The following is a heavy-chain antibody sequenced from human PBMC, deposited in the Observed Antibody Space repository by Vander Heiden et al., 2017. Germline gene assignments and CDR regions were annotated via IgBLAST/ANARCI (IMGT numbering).Heavy chain of an antibody. CDR2: IHYTGSI. V-gene: IGHV4-61*08. D-gene: IGHD6-13*01. Sequence: QVQLQESGPGLVKPSETLSLTCAVSGDSVSSSDYSWNWLRQPLGKGLEWIGQIHYTGSINYNPSLKSRLTISLDTSKKQFSLTLSSVTAADTGVYFCARAKSLVRAFDIWGQGTMVTVSS. J-gene: IGHJ3*02. CDR3: ARAKSLVRAFDI. CDR1: GDSVSSSDYS.